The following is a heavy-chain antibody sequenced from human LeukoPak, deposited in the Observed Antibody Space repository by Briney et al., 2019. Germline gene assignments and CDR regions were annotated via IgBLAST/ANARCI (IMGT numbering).Heavy chain of an antibody. Sequence: ASVKVSCKASGYTFTSCAMHWVRQAPGQRLEWMGWINAGNGNTKYSQEFQGRVTITRDTSASTAYMELSSLRSEDMAVYYCARSGFRELVFDYWGQGTLVTVS. CDR1: GYTFTSCA. V-gene: IGHV1-3*03. CDR2: INAGNGNT. J-gene: IGHJ4*02. D-gene: IGHD1-26*01. CDR3: ARSGFRELVFDY.